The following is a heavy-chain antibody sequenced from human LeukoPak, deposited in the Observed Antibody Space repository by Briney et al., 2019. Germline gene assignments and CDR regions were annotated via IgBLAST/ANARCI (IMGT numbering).Heavy chain of an antibody. CDR1: DGSISSYY. V-gene: IGHV4-4*07. Sequence: PSETLSLTCTVSDGSISSYYWSWIRQPAGKGLEWIGRIYTSGSTNYNPSLKSRVTMSVDTSKNQFSLKLSSVTAADTAVYYCARDWGITIFGVSYEWFDPWGQGTLVTVSS. CDR3: ARDWGITIFGVSYEWFDP. D-gene: IGHD3-3*01. CDR2: IYTSGST. J-gene: IGHJ5*02.